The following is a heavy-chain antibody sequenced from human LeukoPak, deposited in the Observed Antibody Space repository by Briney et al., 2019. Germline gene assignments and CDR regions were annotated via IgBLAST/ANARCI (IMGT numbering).Heavy chain of an antibody. Sequence: GGSLRLSCAVSGFTFSTYAMSWIRQAPGKGLEWVAVISYDGSNKYYADSVKGRFTISRDNSKNTLYLQMNSLRAEDTAVYYCAKDLKVVAATPPYYYYGMDVWGQGTTVTVSS. J-gene: IGHJ6*02. CDR2: ISYDGSNK. V-gene: IGHV3-30*18. D-gene: IGHD2-15*01. CDR3: AKDLKVVAATPPYYYYGMDV. CDR1: GFTFSTYA.